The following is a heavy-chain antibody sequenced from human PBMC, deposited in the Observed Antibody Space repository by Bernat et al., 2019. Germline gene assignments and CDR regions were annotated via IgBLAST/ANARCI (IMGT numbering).Heavy chain of an antibody. CDR3: ARLPLTGTIDY. V-gene: IGHV4-39*01. J-gene: IGHJ4*02. CDR1: GGSISSSSYY. CDR2: IYYSGST. D-gene: IGHD1-7*01. Sequence: QLQLQESGPGLVKPSETLSLTCTVSGGSISSSSYYWGWIRQPPGKGLEWIGSIYYSGSTYYNPSLKSRVTISVDTSKNQFSLKLSSVTAADNAVLFCARLPLTGTIDYLGQGTLVNRSS.